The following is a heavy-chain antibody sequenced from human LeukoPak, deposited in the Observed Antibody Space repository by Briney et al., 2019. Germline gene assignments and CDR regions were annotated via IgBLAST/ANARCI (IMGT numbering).Heavy chain of an antibody. D-gene: IGHD3-16*02. CDR2: INPNSGGT. J-gene: IGHJ4*02. Sequence: ASVKVSCKASGYTFTGYYMHWVRQAPGQGLEWMGWINPNSGGTNYAQKFQGRVTMTRDTSISTAYMELSRLRSDDTAVYYCARDAYDYVWGSYRPRFDYWGQGTLVTVSS. CDR1: GYTFTGYY. CDR3: ARDAYDYVWGSYRPRFDY. V-gene: IGHV1-2*02.